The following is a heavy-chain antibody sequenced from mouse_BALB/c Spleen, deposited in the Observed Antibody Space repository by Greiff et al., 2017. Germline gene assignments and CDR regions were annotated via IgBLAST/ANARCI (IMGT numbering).Heavy chain of an antibody. Sequence: EVKLVESGGGLVKPGGSLKLSCAASGFAFSSYDMYWVRQTPEKRLEWVATISDGGSYTYYPDSVKGRFTISRDNAKNNLYLQMSSLKSEDTAMYYCARDRGIYYDYVFAYWGQGTLVTVSA. CDR2: ISDGGSYT. CDR3: ARDRGIYYDYVFAY. CDR1: GFAFSSYD. D-gene: IGHD2-4*01. J-gene: IGHJ3*01. V-gene: IGHV5-4*02.